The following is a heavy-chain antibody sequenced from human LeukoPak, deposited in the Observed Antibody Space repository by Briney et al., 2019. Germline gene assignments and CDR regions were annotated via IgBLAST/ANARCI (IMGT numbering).Heavy chain of an antibody. J-gene: IGHJ4*02. CDR1: GYTFTGYY. CDR2: INPNSGGT. D-gene: IGHD3-22*01. Sequence: ASVEVSCKASGYTFTGYYMHWVRQAPGQGLEWMGWINPNSGGTNYAQKFQGRVTMTRDTSISTAYMELSRLRSDDTAVYYCARGQHYDSSGYIMEQWGQGTLVTVSS. CDR3: ARGQHYDSSGYIMEQ. V-gene: IGHV1-2*02.